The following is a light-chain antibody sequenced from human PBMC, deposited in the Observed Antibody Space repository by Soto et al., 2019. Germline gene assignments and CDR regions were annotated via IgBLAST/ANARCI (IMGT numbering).Light chain of an antibody. Sequence: EIVITQSPAILSVSPGGSATLSFRASQSVNSNYLAWYQQHPGQPPRLLIYGISTRATGIPARFSGSGSGTEFSLTISSLQSEDFAVYYCQQYSKWPITFGQGTRLEIK. CDR1: QSVNSN. CDR2: GIS. J-gene: IGKJ5*01. V-gene: IGKV3-15*01. CDR3: QQYSKWPIT.